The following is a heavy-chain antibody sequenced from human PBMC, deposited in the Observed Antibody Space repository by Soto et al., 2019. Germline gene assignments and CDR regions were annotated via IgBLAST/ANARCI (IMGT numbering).Heavy chain of an antibody. CDR3: AVYCSSTSCLRRAFDV. CDR1: GASISSSIYY. Sequence: QLQLQESGPGLVKPSETLSLTCTVSGASISSSIYYWGWIRQPPGKGLEWIGSIYYGGTTYYNPSLKSRVTVSVDTSKNQFSLSLSSVTAADTAVYYCAVYCSSTSCLRRAFDVWGQGTMVTVSS. V-gene: IGHV4-39*01. D-gene: IGHD2-2*01. J-gene: IGHJ3*01. CDR2: IYYGGTT.